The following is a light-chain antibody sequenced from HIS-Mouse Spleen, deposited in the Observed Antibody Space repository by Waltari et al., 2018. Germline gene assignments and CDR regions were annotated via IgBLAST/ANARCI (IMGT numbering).Light chain of an antibody. V-gene: IGLV5-45*03. Sequence: QAVLTQPSSLSASPGASASLTCTLRSGINVGTYRIYWYQQKPGSPPQYLLRYKSDSDKQPGLGVPIRFSGSKDSSATAGILLISGLQSEDEADYYCMIWHSSAWVFGGGTKLTVL. CDR1: SGINVGTYR. J-gene: IGLJ3*02. CDR3: MIWHSSAWV. CDR2: YKSDSDK.